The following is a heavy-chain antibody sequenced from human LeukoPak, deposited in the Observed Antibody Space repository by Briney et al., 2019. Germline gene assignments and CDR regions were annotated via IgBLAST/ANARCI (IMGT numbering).Heavy chain of an antibody. V-gene: IGHV4-39*07. CDR3: ARLSAPYYGSGSYAAERGTFFDY. CDR1: GGSISSSSYY. Sequence: PSETLSLTRTVSGGSISSSSYYWGWIRQPPGKGLEWIGSIYYSGSTYYNPSLKSRVTISVDTSKNQFSLKLSSVTAADTAVYYCARLSAPYYGSGSYAAERGTFFDYWGQGTLVTVSS. J-gene: IGHJ4*02. CDR2: IYYSGST. D-gene: IGHD3-10*01.